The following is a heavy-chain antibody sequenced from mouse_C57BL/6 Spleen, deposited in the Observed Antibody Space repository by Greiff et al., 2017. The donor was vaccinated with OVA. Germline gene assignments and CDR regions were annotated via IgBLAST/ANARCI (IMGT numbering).Heavy chain of an antibody. CDR2: IDPEDGDT. Sequence: EVKLMESGAELVRPGASVKLSCTASGFNIKDYYMHWVKQRPEQGLEWIGRIDPEDGDTEYAPKFQGKATMTADTSSNTAYLQLSSLTSEDTAVYYCTPIYYGNYGDLDYWGQGTTLTVSS. J-gene: IGHJ2*01. CDR3: TPIYYGNYGDLDY. CDR1: GFNIKDYY. D-gene: IGHD2-1*01. V-gene: IGHV14-1*01.